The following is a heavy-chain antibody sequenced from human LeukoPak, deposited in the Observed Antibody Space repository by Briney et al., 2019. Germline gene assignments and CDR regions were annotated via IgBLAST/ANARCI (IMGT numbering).Heavy chain of an antibody. CDR2: IKQDGSEK. CDR1: GFTFSSYW. Sequence: GGSLRLSCAASGFTFSSYWMSWVRQAPGKGLEWVANIKQDGSEKYYVDSVKGRFTISRDNAKNSLYLQMNSLRAEDTAVYYCARHGVWIAAAGTGYFQHWGQGTLVTVSS. D-gene: IGHD6-13*01. V-gene: IGHV3-7*01. CDR3: ARHGVWIAAAGTGYFQH. J-gene: IGHJ1*01.